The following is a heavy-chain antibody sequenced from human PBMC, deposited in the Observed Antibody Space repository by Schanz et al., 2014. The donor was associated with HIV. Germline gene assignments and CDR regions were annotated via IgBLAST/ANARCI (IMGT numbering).Heavy chain of an antibody. Sequence: QVQLVESGGGVVQPGRSLRLSCVASGFTFSTYGMHWVRQAPGKGLEWVARISPDGDTQHYADSLKGRFTISRDNFKNTLDLQMDSLRPDDTAVYYCAKGYTSSSVFNLWGRGTLVTVSS. J-gene: IGHJ2*01. CDR1: GFTFSTYG. V-gene: IGHV3-30*18. D-gene: IGHD6-6*01. CDR2: ISPDGDTQ. CDR3: AKGYTSSSVFNL.